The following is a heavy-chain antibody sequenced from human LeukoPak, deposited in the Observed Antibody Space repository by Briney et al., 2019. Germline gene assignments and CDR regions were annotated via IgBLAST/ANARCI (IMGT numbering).Heavy chain of an antibody. CDR2: ISSSSSTI. D-gene: IGHD2-2*02. V-gene: IGHV3-48*01. Sequence: GGSLRLSCAASGLIFSSYSMNWVRQAPGKGLEWVSYISSSSSTIYYADSVKGRFTISRDNAKNSLYLQMNSLRAEDTAVYYCTTELSPISIKFNWGQGTLVTVSS. J-gene: IGHJ4*02. CDR1: GLIFSSYS. CDR3: TTELSPISIKFN.